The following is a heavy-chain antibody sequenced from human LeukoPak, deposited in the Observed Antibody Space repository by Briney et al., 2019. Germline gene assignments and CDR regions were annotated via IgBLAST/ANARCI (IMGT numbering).Heavy chain of an antibody. J-gene: IGHJ4*02. D-gene: IGHD3-16*02. CDR2: ISSSSKFI. Sequence: GGSLRLSCAASGFTLSNLGLDWVRQAPGKGLEWVSSISSSSKFIYYADSVRGRFSISRDNAKNSLYLQMSSLTVEDTAVYYCAKDVSENYNIWGSYRSDYWGQGTLVTVSS. CDR3: AKDVSENYNIWGSYRSDY. CDR1: GFTLSNLG. V-gene: IGHV3-21*04.